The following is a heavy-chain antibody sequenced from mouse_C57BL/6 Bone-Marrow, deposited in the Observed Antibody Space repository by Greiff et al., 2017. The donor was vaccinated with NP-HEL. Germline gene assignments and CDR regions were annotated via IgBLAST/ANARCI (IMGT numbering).Heavy chain of an antibody. CDR2: INPSSGYT. D-gene: IGHD2-5*01. Sequence: VQLQQSGAELARPGASVKMSCKASGYTFTSYTMHWVKQRPGQGLEWIGYINPSSGYTKYTQKFKDKATLTADKSSSTAYMQLSSLTSEDSAVYYCARAYYSNYDFDYWGQGTTLTVSS. CDR3: ARAYYSNYDFDY. CDR1: GYTFTSYT. J-gene: IGHJ2*01. V-gene: IGHV1-4*01.